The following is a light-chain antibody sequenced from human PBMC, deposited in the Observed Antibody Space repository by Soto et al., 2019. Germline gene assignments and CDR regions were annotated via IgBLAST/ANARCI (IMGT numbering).Light chain of an antibody. V-gene: IGLV2-14*01. CDR1: MRDVGAYNL. Sequence: QSVLTQPASVSGSAGQSITISCSGTMRDVGAYNLVSWYQQHPGTAPKLMIYEVTNRPSGVSNRFSGSKSGNTASLTISGLQAEDEADYYCSSYTSSNTLVVFGTGTKLTVL. CDR3: SSYTSSNTLVV. J-gene: IGLJ1*01. CDR2: EVT.